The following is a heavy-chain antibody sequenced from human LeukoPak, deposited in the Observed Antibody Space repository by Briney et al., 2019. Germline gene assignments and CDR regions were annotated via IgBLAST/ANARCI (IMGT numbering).Heavy chain of an antibody. Sequence: SETLSLTCTVSGGSISSYYWSWIRQPAGKGLEWIGRIYNSGSTNYNPSLKSRVNMSVDTSKNQFSLKLSSVTAADTAVYYCARENDSGVKEDAFDIWGQGTMVTVSS. CDR1: GGSISSYY. D-gene: IGHD3-10*01. J-gene: IGHJ3*02. CDR2: IYNSGST. V-gene: IGHV4-4*07. CDR3: ARENDSGVKEDAFDI.